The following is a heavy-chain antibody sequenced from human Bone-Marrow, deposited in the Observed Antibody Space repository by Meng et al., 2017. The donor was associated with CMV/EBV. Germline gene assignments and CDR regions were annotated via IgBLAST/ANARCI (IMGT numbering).Heavy chain of an antibody. V-gene: IGHV3-30*04. CDR1: GFTFSSYA. J-gene: IGHJ6*01. CDR3: AREGVDVLDRGYYYYYGMDV. CDR2: ISYDGSNK. Sequence: GGSLRLSCAASGFTFSSYAMHWVRQAPGKGLEWVAVISYDGSNKYYADSVKGRFTISRDNSKNTLYLQMNSLRAEDTAVYYCAREGVDVLDRGYYYYYGMDVWGQGTTVTVYS. D-gene: IGHD3-3*01.